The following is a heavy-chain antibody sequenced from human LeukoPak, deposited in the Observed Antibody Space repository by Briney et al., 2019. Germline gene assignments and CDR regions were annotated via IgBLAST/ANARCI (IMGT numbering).Heavy chain of an antibody. V-gene: IGHV3-21*01. CDR2: ISSSSSYI. D-gene: IGHD3-22*01. J-gene: IGHJ4*02. Sequence: KARGSLRLSCAASGFTFSSYSMNWVRQAPGKGLEWVSSISSSSSYIYYADSVKGRFTISRDNAKNSLYLQMNSLRAEDTAVYYCARHNYPYDSGGYYYAYWGQGTLVTVSS. CDR1: GFTFSSYS. CDR3: ARHNYPYDSGGYYYAY.